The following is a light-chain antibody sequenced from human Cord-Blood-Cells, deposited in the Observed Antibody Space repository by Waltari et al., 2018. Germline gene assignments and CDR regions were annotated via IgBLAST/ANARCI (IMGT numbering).Light chain of an antibody. CDR3: SSYTSSSTLV. Sequence: QSALTQPASVSGSPGQSITISCTGTSSHVGGYNYVAWYHQHPGKAPNLMIYDVSNRPSVVSNRCSGSKSGNTASLTISGLQAEDEADYYCSSYTSSSTLVFGGGTKLTVL. CDR2: DVS. CDR1: SSHVGGYNY. J-gene: IGLJ2*01. V-gene: IGLV2-14*01.